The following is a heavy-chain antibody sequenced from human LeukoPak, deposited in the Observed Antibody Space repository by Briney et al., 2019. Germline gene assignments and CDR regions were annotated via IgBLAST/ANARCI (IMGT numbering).Heavy chain of an antibody. CDR3: AKVGFSEMEWLLYSDH. Sequence: GRSLRLSCAASGFTFSSYGMHWVRQAPGKGLEWVSAISGSSGHTYYADSVKGRFTISRDNSKNTLYLQTNSLRAEDTAVYYCAKVGFSEMEWLLYSDHWGQGTLVTVSS. V-gene: IGHV3-23*01. CDR1: GFTFSSYG. CDR2: ISGSSGHT. J-gene: IGHJ4*02. D-gene: IGHD3-3*01.